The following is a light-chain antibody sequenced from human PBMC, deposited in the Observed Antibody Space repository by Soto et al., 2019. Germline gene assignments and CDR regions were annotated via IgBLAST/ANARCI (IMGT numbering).Light chain of an antibody. CDR3: SSYAGSTIVI. CDR2: EVT. Sequence: QSVLTQPPSASGSPGQSVTISCTGTSSDVGGYNYVSWYQQHPGKAPKLMIYEVTKRPSGVPDRFSGSKSANTASLTVSGLQAEDEADYYCSSYAGSTIVIFGGGTKLTVL. CDR1: SSDVGGYNY. V-gene: IGLV2-8*01. J-gene: IGLJ2*01.